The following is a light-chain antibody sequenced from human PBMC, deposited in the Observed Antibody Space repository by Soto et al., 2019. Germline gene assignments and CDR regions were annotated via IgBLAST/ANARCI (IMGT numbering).Light chain of an antibody. CDR3: QQYGSSPWT. V-gene: IGKV3-20*01. Sequence: EIVLTQSPGTLSLSPGERASLSCRASQSVTSSYLAWYQQKPGQAPRLLIYVASNRATGFPDRFSGSGSGTDFTLTINRLEPEDFAVYYCQQYGSSPWTFGQGTKVEIK. CDR1: QSVTSSY. CDR2: VAS. J-gene: IGKJ1*01.